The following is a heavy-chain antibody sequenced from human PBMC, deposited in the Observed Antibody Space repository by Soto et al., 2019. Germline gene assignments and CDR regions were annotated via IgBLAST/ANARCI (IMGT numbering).Heavy chain of an antibody. CDR3: ARDDCFGATCYIGDY. Sequence: QVQLVQSGAEVKMPGASVKVSCKASGYTFTTYGIVWVRQAPGQAPEWVGWINPSNDNTHFAQKLQGRLTMTTDTSTSSVYMELRSLRSDDTAVYYCARDDCFGATCYIGDYWGQGTLVTVSS. J-gene: IGHJ4*02. CDR1: GYTFTTYG. CDR2: INPSNDNT. V-gene: IGHV1-18*01. D-gene: IGHD2-15*01.